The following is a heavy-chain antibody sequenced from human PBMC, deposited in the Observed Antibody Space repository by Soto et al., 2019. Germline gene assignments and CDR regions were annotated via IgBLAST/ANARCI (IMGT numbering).Heavy chain of an antibody. CDR2: IYYSGST. Sequence: PSETLSLTCTVSGGSISSSSYYWGWIRQPPGKGLEWIGSIYYSGSTYYNPSLKSRVTISVDTSKNQFSLKLSSVTAADTVVFYCAKLPDYSNYYYYGMDVWGQGTTVTVSS. D-gene: IGHD4-4*01. J-gene: IGHJ6*02. CDR1: GGSISSSSYY. V-gene: IGHV4-39*01. CDR3: AKLPDYSNYYYYGMDV.